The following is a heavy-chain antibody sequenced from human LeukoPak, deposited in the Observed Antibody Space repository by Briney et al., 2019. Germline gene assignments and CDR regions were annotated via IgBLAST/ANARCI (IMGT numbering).Heavy chain of an antibody. Sequence: PSETLSLTCTVSGGSISSSSYYWGWIRQPPGERLEWIGSIYYSGSTYYNPSLKSRVTISVDTSKNQFSLKLSSVTAADTAVYYCASPYYGSGSYNWFDPWGQGTLVTVSS. D-gene: IGHD3-10*01. CDR2: IYYSGST. V-gene: IGHV4-39*01. CDR3: ASPYYGSGSYNWFDP. J-gene: IGHJ5*02. CDR1: GGSISSSSYY.